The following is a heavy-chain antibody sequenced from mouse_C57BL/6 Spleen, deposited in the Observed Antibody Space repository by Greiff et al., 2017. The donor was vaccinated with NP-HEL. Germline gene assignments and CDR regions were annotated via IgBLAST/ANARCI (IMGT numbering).Heavy chain of an antibody. Sequence: EVQLVESGGGLVKPGGSLKLSCAASGFTFSSYSMSWVRQTPEQRLEWVATISGGGGNTYYPDSFKGRSTFSGDKAKNTQYLQMSSLRSEDTALYYFARHRVDYGSSYGAMDYWGQGTSVTVSS. D-gene: IGHD1-1*01. CDR3: ARHRVDYGSSYGAMDY. J-gene: IGHJ4*01. V-gene: IGHV5-9*01. CDR2: ISGGGGNT. CDR1: GFTFSSYS.